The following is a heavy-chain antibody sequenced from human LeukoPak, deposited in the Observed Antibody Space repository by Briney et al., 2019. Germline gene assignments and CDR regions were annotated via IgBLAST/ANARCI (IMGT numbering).Heavy chain of an antibody. CDR3: ARLGSPSSGYYYAYFDY. Sequence: SETLSLTCTVSGGSISSYYWSWIRQPPGKGLEWIGYIYYSGSTNYNPSLKSRATISVDTSKNQFSLKLSSVTAADTAVYYCARLGSPSSGYYYAYFDYWGQGTLVTVSS. CDR2: IYYSGST. CDR1: GGSISSYY. J-gene: IGHJ4*02. V-gene: IGHV4-59*01. D-gene: IGHD3-22*01.